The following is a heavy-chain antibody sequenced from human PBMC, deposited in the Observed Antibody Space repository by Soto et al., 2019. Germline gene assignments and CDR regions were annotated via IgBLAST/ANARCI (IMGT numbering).Heavy chain of an antibody. CDR1: GFTLSSYS. V-gene: IGHV3-48*01. D-gene: IGHD4-17*01. Sequence: GGSLRLSCAASGFTLSSYSMNWVRQAPGKGLEWVSHISSSSTTIYYADSVKGRFTISRDNAKNALYLQMNSLRAEDTAVYYCARPKTTVATYYFDYWGQGTLVTVSS. CDR2: ISSSSTTI. J-gene: IGHJ4*02. CDR3: ARPKTTVATYYFDY.